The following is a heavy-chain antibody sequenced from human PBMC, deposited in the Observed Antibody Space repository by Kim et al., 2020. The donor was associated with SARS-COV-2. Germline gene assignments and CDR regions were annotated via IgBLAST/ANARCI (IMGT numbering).Heavy chain of an antibody. CDR3: ARAREKSFDY. Sequence: GGSLRLSCAASGFSFSSRGIHWVRQAPGKGLEWVAVISNDETYKNYADSVKGRFTISRDNSKNTVDPQMNSLRVEDTAVYYCARAREKSFDYWGQGTLVTVSS. CDR1: GFSFSSRG. CDR2: ISNDETYK. J-gene: IGHJ4*02. V-gene: IGHV3-30*03.